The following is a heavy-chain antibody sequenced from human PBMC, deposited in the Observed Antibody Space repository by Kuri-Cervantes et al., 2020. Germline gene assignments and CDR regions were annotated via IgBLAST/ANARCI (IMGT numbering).Heavy chain of an antibody. Sequence: LSLTCAASGFTFSSYAMSWVRQAPGKGLEWVSAISGSGGSTYYADSVKGRFTISRDNSKNTLYLQLNSLRAEDTAAYYCARGCRDDYNNYWYFDLWGRGTLVTVSS. CDR2: ISGSGGST. CDR3: ARGCRDDYNNYWYFDL. J-gene: IGHJ2*01. D-gene: IGHD5-24*01. V-gene: IGHV3-23*01. CDR1: GFTFSSYA.